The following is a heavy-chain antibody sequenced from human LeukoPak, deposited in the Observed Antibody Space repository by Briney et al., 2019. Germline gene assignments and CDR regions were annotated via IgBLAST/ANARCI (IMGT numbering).Heavy chain of an antibody. Sequence: GGSLRLSCAASGFTFSSYSMNWVRQAPGKGLEWVSYISSSSSTIYYADSVKGRFTISRDNAKNSLYLQMNSLRAEDTAVYYCARLYSSSWYNYYYYYYMDVWGKGTTVTISS. J-gene: IGHJ6*03. CDR2: ISSSSSTI. V-gene: IGHV3-48*04. D-gene: IGHD6-13*01. CDR3: ARLYSSSWYNYYYYYYMDV. CDR1: GFTFSSYS.